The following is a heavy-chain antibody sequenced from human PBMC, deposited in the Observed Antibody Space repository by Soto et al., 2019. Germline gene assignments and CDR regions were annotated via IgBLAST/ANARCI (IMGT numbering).Heavy chain of an antibody. CDR2: IDWDDDK. J-gene: IGHJ6*02. V-gene: IGHV2-70*01. Sequence: SGPTLVNPTQTLTLTCTFSGFSLSTSGMCVSWIRQPPEKALEWLALIDWDDDKYYSTSLKTRLTISKDTSKNQVVLTMTNMDPVDTATYFCARLGHPEDMDVWGQAPTVPVSS. CDR1: GFSLSTSGMC. D-gene: IGHD3-10*01. CDR3: ARLGHPEDMDV.